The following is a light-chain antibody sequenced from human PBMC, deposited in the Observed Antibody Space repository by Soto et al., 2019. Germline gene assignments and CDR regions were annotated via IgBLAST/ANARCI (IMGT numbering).Light chain of an antibody. CDR2: GAS. Sequence: EIVVRQSPATLSVSSGERATLSCRASQSVSSNLAWYQQKPGQAPRLLIYGASTRATGIPARFSGSGSGTEFTLTISSLQSEDFAISYSEQYTNWPNTFGQRTKV. CDR1: QSVSSN. CDR3: EQYTNWPNT. V-gene: IGKV3-15*01. J-gene: IGKJ1*01.